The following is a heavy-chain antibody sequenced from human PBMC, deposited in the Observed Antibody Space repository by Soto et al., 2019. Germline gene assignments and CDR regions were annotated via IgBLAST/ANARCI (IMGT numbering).Heavy chain of an antibody. CDR3: AKATATGGGAFDI. CDR1: VFTFRISA. D-gene: IGHD2-8*02. Sequence: VGSLRLSCAASVFTFRISAMSWFRQAPGKGLEWVSTILVDGRTFYVDSVKGRFTISRDSSQNTVYLQMNSLTAGDTALYYCAKATATGGGAFDICGQGTMVTVSS. CDR2: ILVDGRT. J-gene: IGHJ3*02. V-gene: IGHV3-23*01.